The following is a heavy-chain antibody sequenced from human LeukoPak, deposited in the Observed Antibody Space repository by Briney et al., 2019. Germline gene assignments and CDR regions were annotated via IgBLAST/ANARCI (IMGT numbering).Heavy chain of an antibody. J-gene: IGHJ4*02. CDR1: GGSIRSSYYY. CDR3: ARDRTDYGIDY. V-gene: IGHV4-39*07. CDR2: IYDSGST. Sequence: SETLSLTCTVSGGSIRSSYYYWGWIRQPPGKGLEWIGSIYDSGSTYYNPSLKSRVTISVDTSKNQFSLKLSSVTAADTAVYYCARDRTDYGIDYWGQGTLVTVSS. D-gene: IGHD4-17*01.